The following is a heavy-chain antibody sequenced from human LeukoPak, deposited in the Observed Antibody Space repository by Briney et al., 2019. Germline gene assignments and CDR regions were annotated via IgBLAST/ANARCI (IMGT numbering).Heavy chain of an antibody. V-gene: IGHV3-23*01. Sequence: GGSLRLSCAASGFTFSSYTMSWVRQAPGKGLEWVSVISGSGGRPYYEDSVKGRFTISRDNSKNTLYLQMNSLRAEDTAVYYCAKGRSAAMIEAAFDYWGQGTLVTVSS. CDR3: AKGRSAAMIEAAFDY. CDR2: ISGSGGRP. J-gene: IGHJ4*02. CDR1: GFTFSSYT. D-gene: IGHD3-22*01.